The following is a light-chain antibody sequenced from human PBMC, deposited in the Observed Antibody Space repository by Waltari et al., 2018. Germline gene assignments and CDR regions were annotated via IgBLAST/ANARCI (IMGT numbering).Light chain of an antibody. Sequence: QSALTQPASVSGYPGQSITIACTGTRSDVGTYNLVSWYQQHPGKAPKFMIYEVSKRPSGVSNRFSGSKSGNTASLTISGLQAEDEAAYYCCSYAGSSTWVFGGGTKLTVL. J-gene: IGLJ3*02. CDR2: EVS. CDR1: RSDVGTYNL. CDR3: CSYAGSSTWV. V-gene: IGLV2-23*02.